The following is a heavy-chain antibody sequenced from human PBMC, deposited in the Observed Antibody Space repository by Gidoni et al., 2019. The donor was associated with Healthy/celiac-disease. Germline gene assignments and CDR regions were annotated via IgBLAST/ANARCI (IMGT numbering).Heavy chain of an antibody. Sequence: EVQLVESGGGLVKPGGSLRVSYADSGFPFSSYSMNWVRQSPGKGLEWGSSISSSSSYIYYADAVKGRVPISRDNAKNSLYLQMNILRAEDTAVYYCARYFPEGVTWFHIVGALYYMDVWGKGTTVTVSS. D-gene: IGHD1-26*01. CDR3: ARYFPEGVTWFHIVGALYYMDV. J-gene: IGHJ6*03. CDR2: ISSSSSYI. V-gene: IGHV3-21*01. CDR1: GFPFSSYS.